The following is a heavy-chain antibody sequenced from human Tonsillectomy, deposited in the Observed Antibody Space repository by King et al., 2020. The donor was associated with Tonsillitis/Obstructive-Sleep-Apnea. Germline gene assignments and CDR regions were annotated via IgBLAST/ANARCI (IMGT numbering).Heavy chain of an antibody. V-gene: IGHV2-5*02. CDR3: AHRQGYGTGGNCPRWFDP. D-gene: IGHD2-8*02. J-gene: IGHJ5*02. CDR2: IYWDDDK. Sequence: ITLKESGPTLVKPPQTLTLTCTFSGFSLSTNGVGVGWIRQPPGKALEWLALIYWDDDKRYNTSLKSRLTITKDTSKNQVVLTMTNMDPVDTATYYCAHRQGYGTGGNCPRWFDPWGQGTLVTVSS. CDR1: GFSLSTNGVG.